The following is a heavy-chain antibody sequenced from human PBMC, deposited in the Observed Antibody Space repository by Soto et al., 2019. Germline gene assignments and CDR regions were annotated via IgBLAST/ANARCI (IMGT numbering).Heavy chain of an antibody. CDR3: ARNPLRKVVVTPVVGFDP. Sequence: PGESLKISCKGSGYSFTSYWISWVRQMPGKGLEWMGRIDPSDSYTNYSPSFQGHVTISADKSISTAYLQWSSLKASDTAVYYCARNPLRKVVVTPVVGFDPWGQGTLVTVSS. V-gene: IGHV5-10-1*01. D-gene: IGHD2-21*02. CDR2: IDPSDSYT. CDR1: GYSFTSYW. J-gene: IGHJ5*02.